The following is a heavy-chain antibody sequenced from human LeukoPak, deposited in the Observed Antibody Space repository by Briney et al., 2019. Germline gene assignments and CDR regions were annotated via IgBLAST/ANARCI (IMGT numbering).Heavy chain of an antibody. V-gene: IGHV1-46*01. CDR2: INPSGGST. Sequence: ASVKVSCKASGYTFTSYYMHWVRQAPGQGLEWMGIINPSGGSTSYAQKFQGRVTMTRDTSTSTVYMELSSLRSEDTAVYYCARDGFRPGYYGSSGSRVEAFDIWGQGTMVTVSS. J-gene: IGHJ3*02. D-gene: IGHD3-22*01. CDR1: GYTFTSYY. CDR3: ARDGFRPGYYGSSGSRVEAFDI.